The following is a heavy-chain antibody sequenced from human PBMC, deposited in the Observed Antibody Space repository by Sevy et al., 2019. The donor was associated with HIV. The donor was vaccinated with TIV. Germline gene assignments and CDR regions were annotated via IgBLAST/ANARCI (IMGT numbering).Heavy chain of an antibody. CDR1: GFTFSSYS. CDR3: ARGEMNYTFLIPIRTEGGYYYGMDV. J-gene: IGHJ6*02. D-gene: IGHD2-2*02. CDR2: ISSSSNYI. V-gene: IGHV3-21*01. Sequence: GGCLRLSCAASGFTFSSYSMNWVRQAPGKGLEWVSSISSSSNYIYYADSVKGRFTISRDNAKNSLYLQMNSLRAEDTAVYYCARGEMNYTFLIPIRTEGGYYYGMDVWGQGTTVTVSS.